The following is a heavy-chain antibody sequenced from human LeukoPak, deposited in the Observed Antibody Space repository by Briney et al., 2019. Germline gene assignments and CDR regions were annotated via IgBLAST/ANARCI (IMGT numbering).Heavy chain of an antibody. Sequence: GGSLRLSCAGSGFTFDDYAMHWVRQPPGKGLEWVSGINWNSGSIGYAGSVKGRFTISRDNAKNSLYLQMNSLRAEDTALYYCAKGGDVDILNSHDAFDIWGQGTMVTVSS. CDR3: AKGGDVDILNSHDAFDI. D-gene: IGHD3-9*01. CDR2: INWNSGSI. J-gene: IGHJ3*02. V-gene: IGHV3-9*01. CDR1: GFTFDDYA.